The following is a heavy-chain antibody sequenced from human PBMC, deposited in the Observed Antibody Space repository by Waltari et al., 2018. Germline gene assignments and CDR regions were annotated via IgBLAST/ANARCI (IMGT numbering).Heavy chain of an antibody. D-gene: IGHD6-6*01. CDR2: TRTRDDNT. V-gene: IGHV3-23*01. CDR1: GFTFSTNA. Sequence: EVQLLESGGGLVQPGGSLRLSCAASGFTFSTNARTWVRQAPGKGLDWVSTRTRDDNTYYADSVKGRFTISRDNSKNTLYLQMNSLTAEDTAIYYCAKDLHYIAAADYWGQGTLVTVSS. J-gene: IGHJ4*02. CDR3: AKDLHYIAAADY.